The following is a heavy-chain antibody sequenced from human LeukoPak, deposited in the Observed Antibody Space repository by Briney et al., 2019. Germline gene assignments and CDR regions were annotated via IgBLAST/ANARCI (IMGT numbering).Heavy chain of an antibody. Sequence: SETLSLTCTVSGGSISSSSYYWGWIRQPPGRELEWIGSIYYSGSTYYNPSLKSRVTISVDTSKNQFSLKLSSVTAADTAVYYCARGIVPRDYYDSSGYDYWGQGTLVTVSS. CDR2: IYYSGST. CDR3: ARGIVPRDYYDSSGYDY. J-gene: IGHJ4*02. CDR1: GGSISSSSYY. D-gene: IGHD3-22*01. V-gene: IGHV4-39*01.